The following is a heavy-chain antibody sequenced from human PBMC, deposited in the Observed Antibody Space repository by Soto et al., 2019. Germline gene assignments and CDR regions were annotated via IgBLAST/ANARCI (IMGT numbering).Heavy chain of an antibody. CDR1: ELSSSNHA. J-gene: IGHJ4*02. V-gene: IGHV3-23*01. CDR3: ASGGLHGYTNGGLSYFHS. D-gene: IGHD5-18*01. CDR2: ISGTDGGA. Sequence: EVHLLESGGGLVQPGGSLRLSCAASELSSSNHAMTWVRQAPGKGLEWVSGISGTDGGAYYADSVKGRFTISRDNSRSTLYWQMTSLRVEDTAVYYCASGGLHGYTNGGLSYFHSWGQGTLVTVSS.